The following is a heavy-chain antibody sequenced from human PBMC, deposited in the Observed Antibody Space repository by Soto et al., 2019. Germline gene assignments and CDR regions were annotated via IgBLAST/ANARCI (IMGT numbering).Heavy chain of an antibody. J-gene: IGHJ4*02. CDR1: GGSISPFY. CDR3: ARVGGVAARTFDY. Sequence: QVQLQESGPGVVKPSETLSLTCTVSGGSISPFYWSWVRQPPGKGLEWIGYLYYSGNTNYNPSLKSRVTISVDASKNPVSLRLTSVTAADTAVYYCARVGGVAARTFDYWGQGTVVTVSS. V-gene: IGHV4-59*01. CDR2: LYYSGNT. D-gene: IGHD2-15*01.